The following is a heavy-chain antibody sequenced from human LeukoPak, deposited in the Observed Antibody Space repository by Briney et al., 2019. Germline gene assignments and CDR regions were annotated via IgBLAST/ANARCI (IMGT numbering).Heavy chain of an antibody. CDR3: ARVEGIAAAGTSFDY. J-gene: IGHJ4*02. V-gene: IGHV1-18*01. CDR1: GYTFTSYG. CDR2: ISAYNGNT. Sequence: RASVKVSCKASGYTFTSYGISWVRQAPGQGLEWMGWISAYNGNTNYAQKLQGRVTMTTDTSTSTAYMELRSLRSGDTAVYNCARVEGIAAAGTSFDYWGQGTLVTVSS. D-gene: IGHD6-13*01.